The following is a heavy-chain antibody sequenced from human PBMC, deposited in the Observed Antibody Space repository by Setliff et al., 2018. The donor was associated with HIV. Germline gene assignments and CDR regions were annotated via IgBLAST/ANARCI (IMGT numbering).Heavy chain of an antibody. D-gene: IGHD3-22*01. Sequence: SKTLSLTCAVSGASDISYIWWSWVRQPPGKGLEWIGEIYHSGSTHYNPSLHSRVTISVGKSKSQFSLTLNSVTAADTAVYYCGGNGYYSIDYWGQGTLVTVSS. CDR2: IYHSGST. J-gene: IGHJ4*02. V-gene: IGHV4-4*02. CDR3: GGNGYYSIDY. CDR1: GASDISYIW.